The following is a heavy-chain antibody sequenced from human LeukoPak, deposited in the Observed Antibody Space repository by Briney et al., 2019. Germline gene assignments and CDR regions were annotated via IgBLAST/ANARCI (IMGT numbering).Heavy chain of an antibody. Sequence: GGSLRLSCAASGFTFSSYAMSWVRQAPGKGLEWVSVIYSGGSTYYADSVKGRFTISRDNAKNSLYLQMNSLRAEDTAVFYCARGGMVRRVMGAFDIWGQGTLVTVSS. CDR1: GFTFSSYA. CDR2: IYSGGST. CDR3: ARGGMVRRVMGAFDI. V-gene: IGHV3-66*01. J-gene: IGHJ3*02. D-gene: IGHD3-10*01.